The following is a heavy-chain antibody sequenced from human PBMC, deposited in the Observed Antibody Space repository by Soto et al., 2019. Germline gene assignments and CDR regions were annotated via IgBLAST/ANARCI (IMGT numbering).Heavy chain of an antibody. D-gene: IGHD3-9*01. CDR1: SYSFTTHW. V-gene: IGHV5-10-1*01. Sequence: GESLKISCKASSYSFTTHWIPCVRNPPGKGLECMGMIDPSDSYSNYSPSFQGHVTMSVDKSISSAYLQFSSLKVPDTAMYYCARHRDILSGYSAADNWGQGTQVTFSS. J-gene: IGHJ4*02. CDR2: IDPSDSYS. CDR3: ARHRDILSGYSAADN.